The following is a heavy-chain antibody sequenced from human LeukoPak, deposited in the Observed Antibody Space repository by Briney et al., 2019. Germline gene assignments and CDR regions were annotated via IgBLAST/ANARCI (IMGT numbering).Heavy chain of an antibody. CDR2: IYTSGST. Sequence: PSETLSLTCTVSGGSISSGYYYWSWIRQPAGKGLEWIGRIYTSGSTNYNPSLKSRVTISVDTSKNQFSLKLSSVTAADTAVYYCAREQVVAKNWFDPWGQGTPVTVSS. D-gene: IGHD3-22*01. CDR1: GGSISSGYYY. V-gene: IGHV4-61*02. CDR3: AREQVVAKNWFDP. J-gene: IGHJ5*02.